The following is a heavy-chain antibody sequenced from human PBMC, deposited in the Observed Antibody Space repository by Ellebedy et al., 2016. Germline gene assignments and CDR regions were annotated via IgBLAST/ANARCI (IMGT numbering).Heavy chain of an antibody. D-gene: IGHD6-13*01. CDR1: GFTFSDYY. Sequence: GESLKISCAASGFTFSDYYMSWIRQAPGKGLEWVSYISSSGSTIYYPDSVKGRFTISRDNAKNSLYLQMNSLRAEDTAVYYCARERIAALDYWGQGTLVTVSS. CDR3: ARERIAALDY. CDR2: ISSSGSTI. V-gene: IGHV3-11*01. J-gene: IGHJ4*02.